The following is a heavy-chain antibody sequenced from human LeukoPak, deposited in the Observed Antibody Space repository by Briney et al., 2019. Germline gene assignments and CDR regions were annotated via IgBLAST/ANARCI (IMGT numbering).Heavy chain of an antibody. CDR1: GYTFTSYD. CDR2: INPNSGNT. CDR3: AKDLDDFWSGYYSDY. J-gene: IGHJ4*02. D-gene: IGHD3-3*01. Sequence: ASVKVSCNASGYTFTSYDINWVRHAPGQGLEWMGWINPNSGNTGYAQKFQGTVTITRNTSISTAYMELSSLRSEDTAVYYCAKDLDDFWSGYYSDYWGQGTLVTVSS. V-gene: IGHV1-8*03.